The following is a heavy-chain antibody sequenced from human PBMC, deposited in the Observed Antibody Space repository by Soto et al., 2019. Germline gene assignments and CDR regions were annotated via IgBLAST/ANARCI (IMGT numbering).Heavy chain of an antibody. CDR3: ARDRLRLGYCSGGSCYGADDY. J-gene: IGHJ4*02. D-gene: IGHD2-15*01. Sequence: QVQLVESGGGVVQPGRSLRLSCAASGFTFSSYGMHWVRQAPGKGLEWVAVIWYDGSNKYYADSVKGRFTISRDNSKNTLYLQMNSLRAEDTAVYYCARDRLRLGYCSGGSCYGADDYWGQGTLVTVSS. V-gene: IGHV3-33*01. CDR2: IWYDGSNK. CDR1: GFTFSSYG.